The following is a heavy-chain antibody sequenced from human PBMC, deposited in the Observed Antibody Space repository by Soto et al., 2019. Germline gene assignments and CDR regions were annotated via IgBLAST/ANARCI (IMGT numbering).Heavy chain of an antibody. J-gene: IGHJ4*02. CDR2: INHSGST. CDR3: ARRRLWFGELLSPVLDY. CDR1: GGSFSGYY. Sequence: SETLSLTCAVYGGSFSGYYWSWIRQPPGKGLEWIGEINHSGSTNYNPSLKSRVTISVDTSKNQFSLKLSSVTAADTAVYYCARRRLWFGELLSPVLDYWGQGTLVTVSS. V-gene: IGHV4-34*01. D-gene: IGHD3-10*01.